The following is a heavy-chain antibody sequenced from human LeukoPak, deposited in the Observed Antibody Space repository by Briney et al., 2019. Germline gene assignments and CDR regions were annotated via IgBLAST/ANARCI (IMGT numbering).Heavy chain of an antibody. D-gene: IGHD3-3*01. V-gene: IGHV4-39*01. Sequence: PSETLSLTCTVSGGSISSSSYYWGWIRQPPGKGLEWIGSIYYSGSTYYNPSLKSRVTISVDTSKNQFSLKLSSVTAADTAVYYCARHLTLRFFDYWGQGTLVTVSS. CDR2: IYYSGST. CDR1: GGSISSSSYY. CDR3: ARHLTLRFFDY. J-gene: IGHJ4*02.